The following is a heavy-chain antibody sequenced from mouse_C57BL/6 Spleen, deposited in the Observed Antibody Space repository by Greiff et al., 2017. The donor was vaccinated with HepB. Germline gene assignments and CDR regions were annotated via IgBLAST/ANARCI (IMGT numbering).Heavy chain of an antibody. J-gene: IGHJ1*03. CDR1: GFTFSDYY. CDR3: ARRGDGSYFDV. V-gene: IGHV5-12*01. CDR2: ISNGGGST. Sequence: EVHLVESGGGLVQPGGSLKLSCAASGFTFSDYYMYWVRQTPEKRLEWVAYISNGGGSTYYPDTVKGRFTISRDNAKNTLYLQMSRLKSEDTAMYYCARRGDGSYFDVWGTGTTVTVSS. D-gene: IGHD2-3*01.